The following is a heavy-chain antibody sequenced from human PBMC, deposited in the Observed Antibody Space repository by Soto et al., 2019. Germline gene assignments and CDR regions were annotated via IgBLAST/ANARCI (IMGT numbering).Heavy chain of an antibody. CDR2: ISAHNGNT. J-gene: IGHJ4*02. CDR3: ARVYGYGYGHSDF. CDR1: GYIFTKHG. V-gene: IGHV1-18*01. Sequence: QVQLVQTGAEFKEPGASVKVSCKASGYIFTKHGISWVRQAPGQGLEWMGWISAHNGNTNYAQNLQDRITVTTDTSTSTAFMELRSLRPEDTAIYYCARVYGYGYGHSDFWGQGSLVTVSS. D-gene: IGHD5-18*01.